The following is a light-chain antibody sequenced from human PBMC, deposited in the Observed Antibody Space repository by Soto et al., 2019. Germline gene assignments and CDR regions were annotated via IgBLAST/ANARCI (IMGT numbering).Light chain of an antibody. CDR3: QQRSGWPT. J-gene: IGKJ1*01. CDR2: DAS. CDR1: QTVSTY. Sequence: EIVLTQSPDTLSLSPGERATLSCRASQTVSTYLAWYQQKPGQPPRLLVYDASKRAPGIPARFIGSGSGTDFTLTVSRLEREDFALYYCQQRSGWPTFGQGTKVEI. V-gene: IGKV3-11*01.